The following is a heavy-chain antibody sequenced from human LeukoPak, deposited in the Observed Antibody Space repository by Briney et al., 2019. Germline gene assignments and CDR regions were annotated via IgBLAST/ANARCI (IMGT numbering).Heavy chain of an antibody. J-gene: IGHJ6*03. CDR1: GFAFSTYD. CDR3: ARESGIMVGDYYYYYMDV. D-gene: IGHD1-26*01. CDR2: ISGGRTYI. V-gene: IGHV3-21*01. Sequence: PGGSLRLSCTASGFAFSTYDMNWVRQAPGKGLEWVSYISGGRTYIYYTDSVKGRFHISRDNAKNSLNLQMESLSAEDTAVYYCARESGIMVGDYYYYYMDVWGIGTTVTVSS.